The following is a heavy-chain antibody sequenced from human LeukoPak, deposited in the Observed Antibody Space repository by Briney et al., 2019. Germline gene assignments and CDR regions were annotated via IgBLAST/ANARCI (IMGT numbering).Heavy chain of an antibody. D-gene: IGHD1-26*01. CDR1: GGSFSGYY. J-gene: IGHJ4*02. Sequence: SGTLSLTCAVYGGSFSGYYWSWIRQPPGKGLEWIGEINHSGSTNYNPSLKSRVTISVDTSKNQFSLKLSSVTAADTAVYYCASAGVGATTDYWGQGTLVTVSS. CDR3: ASAGVGATTDY. CDR2: INHSGST. V-gene: IGHV4-34*01.